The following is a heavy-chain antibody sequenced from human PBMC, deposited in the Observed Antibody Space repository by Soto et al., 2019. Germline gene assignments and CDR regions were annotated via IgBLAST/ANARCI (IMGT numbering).Heavy chain of an antibody. J-gene: IGHJ6*02. V-gene: IGHV3-30-3*01. Sequence: PGGSLRLSCAASGFTFSSYAMHWVRQAPGKGLEWVAVISYDGSNKYYADSVKGRFTISRDNSKNTLYLQMNSLRAEDTAVYYCARDKKVLRFLEWSGYGMDVWGQGTTVTVS. CDR1: GFTFSSYA. CDR3: ARDKKVLRFLEWSGYGMDV. CDR2: ISYDGSNK. D-gene: IGHD3-3*01.